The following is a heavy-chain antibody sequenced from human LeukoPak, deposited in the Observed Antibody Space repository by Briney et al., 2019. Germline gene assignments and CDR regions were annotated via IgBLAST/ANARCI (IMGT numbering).Heavy chain of an antibody. J-gene: IGHJ2*01. CDR1: GGSISSGDYY. CDR2: IYYSGST. V-gene: IGHV4-30-4*01. CDR3: ARVVVTAFGYFDL. D-gene: IGHD2-2*01. Sequence: PSETLSLTCTVSGGSISSGDYYWSWIPQPPGKGLEWIGYIYYSGSTYYNPSLKSRVTISVDTSKNQFSLKLSSVTAADTAVYYCARVVVTAFGYFDLWGRGTLVTVSS.